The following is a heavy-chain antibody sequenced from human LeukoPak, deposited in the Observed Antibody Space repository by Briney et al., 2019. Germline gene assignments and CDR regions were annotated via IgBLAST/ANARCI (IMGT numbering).Heavy chain of an antibody. V-gene: IGHV4-30-4*07. CDR1: GGSISSGGYS. CDR3: ARDFLVGVGD. CDR2: IYYSGST. J-gene: IGHJ4*02. Sequence: SETLSLTCAVSGGSISSGGYSWSWIRQPPGKGLEWIGYIYYSGSTYYNPSLKSRVTISVDTSKNQFSLKLSSVTAADTAVYYCARDFLVGVGDWGQGTLVTVSS. D-gene: IGHD2-21*01.